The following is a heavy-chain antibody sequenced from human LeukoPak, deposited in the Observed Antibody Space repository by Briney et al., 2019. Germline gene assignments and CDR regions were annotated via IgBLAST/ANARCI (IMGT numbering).Heavy chain of an antibody. CDR2: IYYSGST. CDR1: GGSISSYY. D-gene: IGHD2-2*01. CDR3: ARSTVADY. Sequence: SETLSLTCTVYGGSISSYYWSWIRQAPGKGLEWIGYIYYSGSTNYNPSLKSRVTISVDTSKNQVSLKLSSVTAADSAVYYCARSTVADYLGQGTLVTVFS. V-gene: IGHV4-59*01. J-gene: IGHJ4*02.